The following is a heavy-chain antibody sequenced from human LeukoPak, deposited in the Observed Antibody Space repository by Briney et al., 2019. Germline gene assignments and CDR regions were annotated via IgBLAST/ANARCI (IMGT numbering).Heavy chain of an antibody. CDR2: INPDGSVR. J-gene: IGHJ3*02. CDR1: GFIFNSYW. V-gene: IGHV3-7*01. Sequence: GGSLRLSCEGSGFIFNSYWMNWVRQPPGKGLEWVANINPDGSVRTYVDSVKGRFTSSRDNAKNSLDLQMNSLRAEDTAVYYCVGWGISAIWGQGTTVSVSS. CDR3: VGWGISAI. D-gene: IGHD3-16*01.